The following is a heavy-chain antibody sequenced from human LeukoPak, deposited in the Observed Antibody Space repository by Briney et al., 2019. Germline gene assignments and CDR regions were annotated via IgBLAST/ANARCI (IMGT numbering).Heavy chain of an antibody. CDR1: GFTFSGSW. J-gene: IGHJ4*02. CDR2: IKGDGSGK. CDR3: TKDTHDY. Sequence: GGSLRLSCAASGFTFSGSWMSWIRQAPGKGLEWVATIKGDGSGKFYVDSVRGRFAISRDDAKSSLFLQMDSLRSEDTAVYYCTKDTHDYWGQGTLVTVSS. V-gene: IGHV3-7*04.